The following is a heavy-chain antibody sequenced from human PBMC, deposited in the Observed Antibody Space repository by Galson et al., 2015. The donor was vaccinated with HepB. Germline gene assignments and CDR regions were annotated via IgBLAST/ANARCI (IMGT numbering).Heavy chain of an antibody. Sequence: SLRLSCAVSGFTFSSYEMNWVRQAPGKGLEWVSYISSSGSTIYYADSVKGRFTISRDNAKNSLYLQMNSLRAGDAAVYYCARKLEGCTGGTCYSVDYWGQGILVTVSS. CDR2: ISSSGSTI. CDR3: ARKLEGCTGGTCYSVDY. D-gene: IGHD2-15*01. CDR1: GFTFSSYE. J-gene: IGHJ4*02. V-gene: IGHV3-48*03.